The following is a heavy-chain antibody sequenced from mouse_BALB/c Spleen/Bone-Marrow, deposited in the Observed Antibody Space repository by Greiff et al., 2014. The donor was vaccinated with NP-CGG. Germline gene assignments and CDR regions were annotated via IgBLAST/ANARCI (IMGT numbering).Heavy chain of an antibody. Sequence: VQLKESGGGLVQPGGSLRLSCTTSGFTFTDYYMSWVRQPPGKALEWLAFIRNKAYGYTTEYSASVRGRFTISRDNSQSILYLQMNTLRAEDSATYYCARFPMDDWGQGTSVTVSS. CDR3: ARFPMDD. CDR1: GFTFTDYY. V-gene: IGHV7-3*02. CDR2: IRNKAYGYTT. J-gene: IGHJ4*01.